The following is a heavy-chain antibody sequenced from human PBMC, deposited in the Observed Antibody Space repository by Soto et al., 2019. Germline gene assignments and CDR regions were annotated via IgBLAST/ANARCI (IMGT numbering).Heavy chain of an antibody. CDR2: IYYSGST. J-gene: IGHJ4*02. V-gene: IGHV4-31*03. CDR1: GCSISSGGYY. CDR3: ASWIAVAGTAYHDY. Sequence: SETLSLTCTFSGCSISSGGYYLSWIRQHPGKGLEWIGYIYYSGSTYYNPSLKSRVTISVDTSKNQFSLKLSSVTAADTAVYYCASWIAVAGTAYHDYWGQGTLVTVSS. D-gene: IGHD6-19*01.